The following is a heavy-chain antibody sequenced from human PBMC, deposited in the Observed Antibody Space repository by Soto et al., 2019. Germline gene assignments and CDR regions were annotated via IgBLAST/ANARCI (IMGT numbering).Heavy chain of an antibody. CDR1: GFDLLTSG. V-gene: IGHV3-33*01. CDR2: IWYDGSNK. CDR3: ARGYSGSPPED. Sequence: QVQLEESGGDVVQPGRSLRLSCATSGFDLLTSGIHWVRQSQGKGLEWVAVIWYDGSNKYFADFVKGRCTISRDLSKNTVFLEMNSLRTEDTAVYYCARGYSGSPPEDWGQGTLVTVSS. J-gene: IGHJ4*02. D-gene: IGHD5-12*01.